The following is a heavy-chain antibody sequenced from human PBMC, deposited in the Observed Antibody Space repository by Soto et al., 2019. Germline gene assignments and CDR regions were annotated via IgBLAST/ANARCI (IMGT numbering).Heavy chain of an antibody. Sequence: GGSLRLSCAASGFTVSSNYMSWVRQAPGKGLEWVAESYSSGSTYYADSVKGRFTISRDNSKNMVFLQMNGLRVEDTALYYCARDREPDGIWTFDSWGQGALVTVSS. V-gene: IGHV3-66*01. CDR1: GFTVSSNY. J-gene: IGHJ4*02. CDR2: SYSSGST. D-gene: IGHD3-9*01. CDR3: ARDREPDGIWTFDS.